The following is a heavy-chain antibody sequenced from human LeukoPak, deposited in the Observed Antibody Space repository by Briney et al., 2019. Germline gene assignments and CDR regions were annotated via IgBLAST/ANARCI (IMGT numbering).Heavy chain of an antibody. CDR3: ARDVLPAVPVPHFDL. J-gene: IGHJ2*01. CDR2: INPNSGGT. Sequence: VASVTVSCKASGFTFTSSAVQWVRQAPGQGLEWMGWINPNSGGTNYAQKFQGRVTMTRDTSISTAYMELSRLRSDDTAVYYCARDVLPAVPVPHFDLWGRGTLVTVSS. CDR1: GFTFTSSA. D-gene: IGHD2-2*01. V-gene: IGHV1-2*02.